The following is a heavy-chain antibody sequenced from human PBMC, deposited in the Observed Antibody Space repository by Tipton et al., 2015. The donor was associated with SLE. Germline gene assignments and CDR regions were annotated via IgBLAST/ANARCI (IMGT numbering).Heavy chain of an antibody. Sequence: GGFSTYYAGSVKGRFTISRDDSKNTLYLQMNSLRAEDTALYYCTKGAATGFDYWGQGTLVTVSS. V-gene: IGHV3-23*03. J-gene: IGHJ4*02. CDR2: GGFST. CDR3: TKGAATGFDY. D-gene: IGHD6-13*01.